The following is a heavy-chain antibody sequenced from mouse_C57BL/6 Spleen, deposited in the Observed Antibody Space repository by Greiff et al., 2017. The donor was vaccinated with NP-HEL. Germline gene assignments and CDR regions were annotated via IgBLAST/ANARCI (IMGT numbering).Heavy chain of an antibody. CDR2: IWTGGGT. Sequence: VKLEESGPGLVAPSQSLSITCTVSGFSLTSYALSWVRQPPRKGLEWLGVIWTGGGTNYNSALKSRLSISKDNSKSQVFLKMNRLQTDDTARYYCARNEDDYDESGFAYWGQGTLVTVSA. CDR1: GFSLTSYA. CDR3: ARNEDDYDESGFAY. V-gene: IGHV2-9-1*01. J-gene: IGHJ3*01. D-gene: IGHD2-4*01.